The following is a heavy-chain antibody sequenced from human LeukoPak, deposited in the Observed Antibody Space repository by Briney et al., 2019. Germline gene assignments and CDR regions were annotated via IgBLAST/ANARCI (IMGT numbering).Heavy chain of an antibody. CDR3: ATRSVVVVVAATQDWFDP. D-gene: IGHD2-15*01. Sequence: SETLSLTCAVYGGSFSGYYWSWIRQPPGKGLEWIGEINHSGSTNYNPSLKSRVTISVDTSKNQFSLKLSSVTAADTAVYYCATRSVVVVVAATQDWFDPWGRGTLVTVSS. CDR2: INHSGST. J-gene: IGHJ5*02. V-gene: IGHV4-34*01. CDR1: GGSFSGYY.